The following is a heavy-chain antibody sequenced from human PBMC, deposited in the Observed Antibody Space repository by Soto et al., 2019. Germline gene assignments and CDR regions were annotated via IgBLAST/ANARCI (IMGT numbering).Heavy chain of an antibody. CDR3: ARDEVSSSTLTVNWFDP. D-gene: IGHD2-21*02. CDR2: ISSSGLTI. Sequence: GSLRLSCAASGFTFSSYEMHWVRQAPGKGLEWVSYISSSGLTIYYADSVKGRFTISRDNAENSLYLQINSLRAGDTAVYFCARDEVSSSTLTVNWFDPWGQGTLVTVSS. CDR1: GFTFSSYE. J-gene: IGHJ5*02. V-gene: IGHV3-48*03.